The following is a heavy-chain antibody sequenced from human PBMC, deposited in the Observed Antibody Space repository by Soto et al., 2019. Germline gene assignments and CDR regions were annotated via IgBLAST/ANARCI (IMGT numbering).Heavy chain of an antibody. CDR3: ARGPASSSGWNNSFDP. CDR1: GFTFSSYA. CDR2: ISSNGGST. J-gene: IGHJ5*02. Sequence: PGGSLRLSCAASGFTFSSYAMHWVRQAPGKGLEYVSAISSNGGSTYYANSVKGRFTISRDNSKNTLYLQMGSLRAEDMAVYYCARGPASSSGWNNSFDPWRQGTLVTVCS. D-gene: IGHD6-19*01. V-gene: IGHV3-64*01.